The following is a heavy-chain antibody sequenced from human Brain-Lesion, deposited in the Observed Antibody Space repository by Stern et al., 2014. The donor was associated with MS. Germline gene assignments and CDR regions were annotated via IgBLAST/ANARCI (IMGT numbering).Heavy chain of an antibody. CDR3: ARDITGSSAYFAY. V-gene: IGHV3-9*01. D-gene: IGHD1-14*01. Sequence: EVQLVESGGDLVQPGRSLRLSWAAFGFTLDDYAMHWVRQAPGKGLERVGGICWNSGAIGYADSVKGRFTTSRDNAYSSLYLQMNSLRPEDTALYYCARDITGSSAYFAYWGQGTLVTVSS. CDR1: GFTLDDYA. J-gene: IGHJ4*02. CDR2: ICWNSGAI.